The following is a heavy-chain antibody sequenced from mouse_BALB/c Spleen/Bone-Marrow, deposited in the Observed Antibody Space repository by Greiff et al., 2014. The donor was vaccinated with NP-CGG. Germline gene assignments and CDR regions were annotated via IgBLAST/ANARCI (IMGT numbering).Heavy chain of an antibody. D-gene: IGHD1-1*01. J-gene: IGHJ3*01. CDR3: ARDYGRTAWFAY. V-gene: IGHV14-3*02. CDR2: IDPANGNT. CDR1: GFNIKDTY. Sequence: VQLKESGAELVKPGASVKLSYTASGFNIKDTYIHWVKQRPERGLEWIGGIDPANGNTKYDPKFQGKATITADTSSNTAYLQLSSLTSEDTAVYYCARDYGRTAWFAYWGQGTLVTVSA.